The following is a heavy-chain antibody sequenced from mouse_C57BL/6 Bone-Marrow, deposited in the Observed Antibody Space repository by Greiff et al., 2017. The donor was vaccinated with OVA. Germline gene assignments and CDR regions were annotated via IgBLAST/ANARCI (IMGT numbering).Heavy chain of an antibody. V-gene: IGHV14-4*01. CDR1: GFNIKDDY. CDR2: IDPENGDT. Sequence: EVQLQQSGAELVRPGASVKLSCTASGFNIKDDYMHWVKQRPEQGLEWIGWIDPENGDTEYASKFQGKATITADTSSNTAYLQLSSLTSEDTAVYYCTTVVGDYFDYWGQGTTLTVSS. D-gene: IGHD1-1*01. J-gene: IGHJ2*01. CDR3: TTVVGDYFDY.